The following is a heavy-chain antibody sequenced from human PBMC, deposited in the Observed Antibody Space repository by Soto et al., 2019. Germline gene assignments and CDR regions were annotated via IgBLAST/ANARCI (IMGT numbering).Heavy chain of an antibody. J-gene: IGHJ6*03. D-gene: IGHD5-12*01. Sequence: ASVKVSCKASGYTFTSYYMHWVRQAPGQGLEWMGIINPSGGSTSYAQKFQGRVTMTRDTSTSTVYMELSSLRSEDTAVYYCAREGFYRSGGYSGYLPYYYYMDVWGKGTTVTVSS. CDR3: AREGFYRSGGYSGYLPYYYYMDV. V-gene: IGHV1-46*03. CDR1: GYTFTSYY. CDR2: INPSGGST.